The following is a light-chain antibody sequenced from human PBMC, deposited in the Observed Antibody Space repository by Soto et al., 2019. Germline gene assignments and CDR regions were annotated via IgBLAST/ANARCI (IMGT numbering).Light chain of an antibody. CDR3: QSYDTSLSGSWG. CDR2: ANS. CDR1: NPNTRAGYD. V-gene: IGLV1-40*01. J-gene: IGLJ1*01. Sequence: QAVRTQPPSISGAPVQRAIVSSTVRNPNTRAGYDVHWYQQLPGTSSNLLFFANSDRPSGVPDRVSASRSGSSASLTITGLQADAEADYYCQSYDTSLSGSWGFGSESKGTVL.